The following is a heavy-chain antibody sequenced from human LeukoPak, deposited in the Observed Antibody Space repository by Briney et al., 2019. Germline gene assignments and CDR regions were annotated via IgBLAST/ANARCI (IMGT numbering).Heavy chain of an antibody. D-gene: IGHD3-10*01. CDR3: AGQYYGSVDY. J-gene: IGHJ4*02. CDR1: GYSISSGYY. V-gene: IGHV4-38-2*02. Sequence: PETLSLTCTVSGYSISSGYYWGWIRQPPGKGLEWIGSIYHSGSTYYNPSLKSRVTISVDTSKNQFSLKLSSVTAADTAVYYCAGQYYGSVDYWGQGTLVTVSS. CDR2: IYHSGST.